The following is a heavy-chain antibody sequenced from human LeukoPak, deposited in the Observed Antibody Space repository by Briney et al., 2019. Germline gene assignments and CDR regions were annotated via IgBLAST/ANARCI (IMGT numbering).Heavy chain of an antibody. Sequence: ASVKVSCKASGYTFISYGIIWVRQAPGQGLEWIGWISGYNGNTNYAQNLQGRVTMTTDTSTSTAYMELRSLRSDDTAVYYCARGLGVVTAQSEQPKPRYFDLWGRGTQVTVSS. CDR1: GYTFISYG. CDR3: ARGLGVVTAQSEQPKPRYFDL. V-gene: IGHV1-18*01. D-gene: IGHD2-21*02. CDR2: ISGYNGNT. J-gene: IGHJ2*01.